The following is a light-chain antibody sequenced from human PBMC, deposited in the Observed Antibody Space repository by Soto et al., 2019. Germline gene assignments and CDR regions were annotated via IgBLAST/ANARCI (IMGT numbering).Light chain of an antibody. V-gene: IGKV3-15*01. CDR2: GAF. Sequence: EIVMTQSPATLSVSPGERATLSCRASQSVSYNLAWYQQKPGQGPRLLIYGAFTRATGIPARFSGSGSGTEFTLTISSLQSEDFAGYYCQQYKNWPPLTFGGGTKVEIK. CDR3: QQYKNWPPLT. CDR1: QSVSYN. J-gene: IGKJ4*01.